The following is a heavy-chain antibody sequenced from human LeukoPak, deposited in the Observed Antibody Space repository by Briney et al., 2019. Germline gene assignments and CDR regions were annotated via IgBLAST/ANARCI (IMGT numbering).Heavy chain of an antibody. Sequence: GASVKVSCKASGYTFTSYAMHWVRQAPGQRLEWMGWINAGNGNTKYSQKFQGRVTITRDTSASTAYMELSSLRSEDTAVYYCASHLGYCSSTSCYYWFDPWGQGTLVTVSS. D-gene: IGHD2-2*01. CDR3: ASHLGYCSSTSCYYWFDP. CDR1: GYTFTSYA. J-gene: IGHJ5*02. CDR2: INAGNGNT. V-gene: IGHV1-3*01.